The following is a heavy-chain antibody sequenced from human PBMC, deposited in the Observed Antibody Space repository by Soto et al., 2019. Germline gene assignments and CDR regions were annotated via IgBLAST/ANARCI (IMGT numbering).Heavy chain of an antibody. CDR3: ARRSRYAVGVYGMDV. V-gene: IGHV5-51*01. D-gene: IGHD2-2*01. CDR1: GYRFTSYW. Sequence: DSLHISLKGSGYRFTSYWIGWVRQMPGKGLEWMGIIYPGDSDTRYSPSFQGQVTISADKSISTAYLQWSSLKASDTAMYYCARRSRYAVGVYGMDVWGQGTTVTLSS. CDR2: IYPGDSDT. J-gene: IGHJ6*02.